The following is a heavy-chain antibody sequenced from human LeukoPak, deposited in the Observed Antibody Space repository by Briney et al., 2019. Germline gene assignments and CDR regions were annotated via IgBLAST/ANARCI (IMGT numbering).Heavy chain of an antibody. V-gene: IGHV1-2*02. CDR1: GYTLTDYY. J-gene: IGHJ4*01. CDR3: ARGRRILGGPENAGDFFDF. D-gene: IGHD3-16*01. Sequence: GASVKVSYKASGYTLTDYYLHWVRQAPGQGLKWMGWINPNSGATHYAQSFQARVTMTRDTSIASSYMELTGLESDDTAVYYCARGRRILGGPENAGDFFDFWGQGSLVTVSS. CDR2: INPNSGAT.